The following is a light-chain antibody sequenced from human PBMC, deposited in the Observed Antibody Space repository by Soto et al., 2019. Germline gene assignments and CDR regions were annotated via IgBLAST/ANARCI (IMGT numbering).Light chain of an antibody. CDR2: DTN. CDR1: ISNIGNNY. Sequence: QSVLTQPPSVSAAPGQKVTISCSGSISNIGNNYVSWYQQFPGTAPKLLICDTNQRPSGIPDRFSGSKSGTSATLAITGLQAGDEADYYCGTWDSSLSAEVFGGGTKLTVL. V-gene: IGLV1-51*01. J-gene: IGLJ2*01. CDR3: GTWDSSLSAEV.